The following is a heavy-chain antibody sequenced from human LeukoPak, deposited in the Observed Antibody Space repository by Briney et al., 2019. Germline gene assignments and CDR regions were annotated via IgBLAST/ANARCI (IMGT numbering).Heavy chain of an antibody. Sequence: GGSLRLSCAASGFTFSSYAMSWVRQAPGKGLEWVSYISSSSSTIYYADSVKGRFTISRDNAKNSLYLQMNSLRAEDTAVYYCARDALRYFDWLLPTFDYWGQGTLVTVSS. V-gene: IGHV3-48*01. CDR1: GFTFSSYA. J-gene: IGHJ4*02. D-gene: IGHD3-9*01. CDR2: ISSSSSTI. CDR3: ARDALRYFDWLLPTFDY.